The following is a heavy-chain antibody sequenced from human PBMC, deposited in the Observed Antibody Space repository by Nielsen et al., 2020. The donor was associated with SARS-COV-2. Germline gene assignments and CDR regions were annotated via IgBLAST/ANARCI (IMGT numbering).Heavy chain of an antibody. CDR2: INPNSGGA. CDR1: GYIFTNYA. CDR3: ARGGTTGTTFPESMDY. J-gene: IGHJ4*02. Sequence: ASVKVSCKASGYIFTNYAMHWVRQAPGQGLEWMGWINPNSGGANYAQKFQGWVTMTRDTSISTAYMELSRLRSDDTAVYYCARGGTTGTTFPESMDYWGQGTLVTVSS. D-gene: IGHD1-1*01. V-gene: IGHV1-2*04.